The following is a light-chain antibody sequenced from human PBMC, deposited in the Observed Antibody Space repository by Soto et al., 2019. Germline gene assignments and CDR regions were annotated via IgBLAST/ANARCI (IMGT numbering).Light chain of an antibody. V-gene: IGKV1-39*01. Sequence: DIQMTQSPPSLSASVGDTVTITCRASQSITTYLNWFQQKPRKAPKLLISAASSLHSGVPSRFSGRGSGTGFTLTIRSLQPEDSATYYCQQSYETPPWTFGPGPKVDIK. CDR2: AAS. J-gene: IGKJ1*01. CDR1: QSITTY. CDR3: QQSYETPPWT.